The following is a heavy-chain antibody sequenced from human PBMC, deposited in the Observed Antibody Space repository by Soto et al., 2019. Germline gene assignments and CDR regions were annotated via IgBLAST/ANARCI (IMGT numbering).Heavy chain of an antibody. CDR3: TPSSWFTY. D-gene: IGHD2-2*01. Sequence: EVQLVESGGGLVKPGGSDRLSCAGSGFIFNDAWMNWVRQAPGKGLEWVGRIKTKTDGETTDYAAPVKGRFSISRDDSKTTVYLQMNSLKTDDTAVYYFTPSSWFTYWGQGTLVTVSS. J-gene: IGHJ4*02. V-gene: IGHV3-15*07. CDR1: GFIFNDAW. CDR2: IKTKTDGETT.